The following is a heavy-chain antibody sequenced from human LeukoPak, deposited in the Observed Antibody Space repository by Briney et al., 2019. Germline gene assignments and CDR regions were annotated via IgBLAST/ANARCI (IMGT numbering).Heavy chain of an antibody. D-gene: IGHD5-24*01. Sequence: PGGSLRLSCAASGFTFSSYAMSWVRQAPGKGLEWVANIKQDGSEKYYVDSVKGRFTISRDNAKNSLYLQMNSLRAGDTAVYYCARTIEMATISYFDYWGQGTLVTVSS. V-gene: IGHV3-7*01. CDR2: IKQDGSEK. CDR1: GFTFSSYA. J-gene: IGHJ4*02. CDR3: ARTIEMATISYFDY.